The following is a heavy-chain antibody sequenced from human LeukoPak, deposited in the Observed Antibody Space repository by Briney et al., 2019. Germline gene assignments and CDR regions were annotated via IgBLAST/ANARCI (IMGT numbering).Heavy chain of an antibody. D-gene: IGHD6-13*01. CDR1: GFTFSSFA. CDR2: IRTSGGNT. CDR3: AKDMIAAADILYFQH. J-gene: IGHJ1*01. V-gene: IGHV3-23*01. Sequence: PGGSLRLSCAASGFTFSSFAMSWVRQAPGKGLEWVSTIRTSGGNTFYADSVQGRFTISRDNSKNTLYLQMNSLRAEDTAVYYCAKDMIAAADILYFQHWGQGTVVTVSS.